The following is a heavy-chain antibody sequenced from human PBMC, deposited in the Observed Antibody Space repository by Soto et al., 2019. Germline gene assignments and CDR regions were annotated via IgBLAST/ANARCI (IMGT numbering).Heavy chain of an antibody. J-gene: IGHJ6*02. Sequence: QVQLEQSGAEVKKPGSSVKVSCKASGVTFRTAAISWVRQAPGQGLEWMGGIMPVFRTPDYAQTFQGRVTISADESTNTAYLEVSGLRSDDTAVYYCARDNDRPQLGGNYYYILDVWGQGTTITVSS. CDR3: ARDNDRPQLGGNYYYILDV. CDR1: GVTFRTAA. V-gene: IGHV1-69*12. CDR2: IMPVFRTP. D-gene: IGHD2-8*01.